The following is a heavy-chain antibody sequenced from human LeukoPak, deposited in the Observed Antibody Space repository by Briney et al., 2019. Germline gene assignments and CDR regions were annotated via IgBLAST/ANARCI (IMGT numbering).Heavy chain of an antibody. D-gene: IGHD3-16*01. V-gene: IGHV1-69*13. CDR2: IIPIFGTA. J-gene: IGHJ6*03. CDR1: GGTFSSYA. CDR3: ARGGTLPRYYYMDV. Sequence: ASVKVSCKASGGTFSSYAISWVLQAPGQGLEWMGGIIPIFGTANYAQKFQGRVTITADESTSTAYMELSSLRSEDTAVYYCARGGTLPRYYYMDVWGKGTTVTVSS.